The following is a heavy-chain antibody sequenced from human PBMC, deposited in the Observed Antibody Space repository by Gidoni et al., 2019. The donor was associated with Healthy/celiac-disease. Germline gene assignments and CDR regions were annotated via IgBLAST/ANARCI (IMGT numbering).Heavy chain of an antibody. CDR1: GFTFSSYG. V-gene: IGHV3-33*01. CDR2: IWYDGSNK. CDR3: ARDKPDYYDFDAFDI. D-gene: IGHD3-22*01. Sequence: QVQLVESGGGVVQPGRSLRLSCAASGFTFSSYGMHWVRQAPGKGLEWVAVIWYDGSNKYYADSVKGRFTISRDNSKNTLYLQMNSLRAEDTAVYYCARDKPDYYDFDAFDIWGQGTMVTVSS. J-gene: IGHJ3*02.